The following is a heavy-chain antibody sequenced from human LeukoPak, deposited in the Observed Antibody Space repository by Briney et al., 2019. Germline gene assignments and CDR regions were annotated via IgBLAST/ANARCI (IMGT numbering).Heavy chain of an antibody. D-gene: IGHD3-3*01. CDR1: GFTFSSYW. CDR3: ARVGIECFWSGYYGDYYYYMDV. Sequence: GGSLRLSCAASGFTFSSYWMSWVRQAPGKGLEWVANIKQDGSEKYYVDSVKGRFTISRDNAKNSLYLQMNSLRAEDTAVYYCARVGIECFWSGYYGDYYYYMDVWGKGTTVTVSS. J-gene: IGHJ6*03. V-gene: IGHV3-7*01. CDR2: IKQDGSEK.